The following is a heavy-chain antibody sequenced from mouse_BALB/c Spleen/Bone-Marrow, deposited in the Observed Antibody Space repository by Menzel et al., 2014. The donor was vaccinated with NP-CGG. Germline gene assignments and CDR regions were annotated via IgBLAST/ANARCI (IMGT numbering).Heavy chain of an antibody. V-gene: IGHV14-3*02. CDR2: IDPANGNT. CDR1: VFNIKDTY. D-gene: IGHD2-3*01. Sequence: VQLQQSGAELVKPGASVKLSCTASVFNIKDTYMHWVKQRPEQGLEWIGRIDPANGNTKYDPKFQGKATITADTSSNTAYLQLSSLTSEDTAVYYCARGGLYDGSDYWGQGTTLTVSS. CDR3: ARGGLYDGSDY. J-gene: IGHJ2*01.